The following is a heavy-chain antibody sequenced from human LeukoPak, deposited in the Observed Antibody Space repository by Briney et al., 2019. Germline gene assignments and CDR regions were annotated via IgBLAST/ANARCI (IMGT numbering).Heavy chain of an antibody. V-gene: IGHV3-21*04. J-gene: IGHJ4*02. CDR2: ISSSSSYI. CDR1: GFTFSSYS. CDR3: ARRAGAYSHPYDY. Sequence: GGSLRLSCAASGFTFSSYSMNWVRQAPGKGLEWVSSISSSSSYIYYADSVKGRFTISRDNAKDSLYLQMNSLRAEDTAVYYCARRAGAYSHPYDYWGQGTLVTVSS. D-gene: IGHD4/OR15-4a*01.